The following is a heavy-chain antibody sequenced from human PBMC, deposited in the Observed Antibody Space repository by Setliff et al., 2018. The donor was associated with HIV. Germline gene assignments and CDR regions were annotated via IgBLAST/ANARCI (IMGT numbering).Heavy chain of an antibody. D-gene: IGHD6-19*01. CDR3: ARETPNSGWYRKEGYYFDY. V-gene: IGHV3-23*01. J-gene: IGHJ4*02. Sequence: PGESLTISCAVSGFTFTNYAMSWVRQAPGKGLQWVSTISGSGGNTNYADSVKGRFTVSRDNSKNTLYLQMDSLRPEDTALYYCARETPNSGWYRKEGYYFDYWGQGTLVTVSS. CDR1: GFTFTNYA. CDR2: ISGSGGNT.